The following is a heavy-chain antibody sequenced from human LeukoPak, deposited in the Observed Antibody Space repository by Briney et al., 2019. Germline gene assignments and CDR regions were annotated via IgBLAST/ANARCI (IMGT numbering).Heavy chain of an antibody. CDR3: ARGIWRVVGSQDY. V-gene: IGHV7-4-1*02. Sequence: ASVKVSCKASGYTFTDYAINWVRQAPGQGLEWMGWINTNTGNPTYAQGFTGRFVFSLDTSVSTAYLQISSLQTEDTAVYYCARGIWRVVGSQDYWGQGILVTVSS. D-gene: IGHD3-22*01. J-gene: IGHJ4*02. CDR2: INTNTGNP. CDR1: GYTFTDYA.